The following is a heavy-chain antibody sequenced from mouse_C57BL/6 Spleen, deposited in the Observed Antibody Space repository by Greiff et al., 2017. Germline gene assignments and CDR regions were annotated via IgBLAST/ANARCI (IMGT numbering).Heavy chain of an antibody. CDR3: ARGIYDGYRGAMDY. D-gene: IGHD2-3*01. J-gene: IGHJ4*01. CDR1: GFTFSDYY. V-gene: IGHV5-12*01. CDR2: ISNGGGST. Sequence: EVNVVESGGGLVQPGGSLKLSCAASGFTFSDYYMYWVRQTPEKRLEWVAYISNGGGSTYYPDTVKGRFTISRDNAKNTLYLQMSRLKSEDTAMYYCARGIYDGYRGAMDYWGQGTSVTVSS.